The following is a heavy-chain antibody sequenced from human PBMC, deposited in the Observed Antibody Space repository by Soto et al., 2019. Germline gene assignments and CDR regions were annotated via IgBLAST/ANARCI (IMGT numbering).Heavy chain of an antibody. J-gene: IGHJ4*02. CDR1: GFTFSSYG. CDR3: AKDRGTVTTWGVDY. Sequence: QVQLVESGGGVVQPGRSLRLSCAASGFTFSSYGMHWVRQAPGKGLEWVAVISYDGSNKYYADSVKGRFTISRDNSKNTLYLQMNSLRAEDTAVYYCAKDRGTVTTWGVDYWGQGTLVTVSS. CDR2: ISYDGSNK. V-gene: IGHV3-30*18. D-gene: IGHD4-17*01.